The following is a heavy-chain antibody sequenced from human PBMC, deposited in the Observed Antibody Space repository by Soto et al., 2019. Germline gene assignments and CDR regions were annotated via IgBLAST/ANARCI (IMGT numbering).Heavy chain of an antibody. D-gene: IGHD7-27*01. CDR2: ISAYNSNT. CDR3: ARDSGNLGNWAYFFDY. J-gene: IGHJ4*02. Sequence: QGQLVQSGAEVKKPEASVKVSCKASGYTFTDFGISWVRQAPGQGLEWMGWISAYNSNTNYAQKVQGRVTMTTDTSTSTAYMELRNLTSGDTAVYYCARDSGNLGNWAYFFDYWGQGTLVTVSS. CDR1: GYTFTDFG. V-gene: IGHV1-18*01.